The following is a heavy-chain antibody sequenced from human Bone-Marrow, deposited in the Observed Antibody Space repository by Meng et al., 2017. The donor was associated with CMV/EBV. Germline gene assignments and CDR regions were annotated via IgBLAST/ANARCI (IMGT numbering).Heavy chain of an antibody. CDR1: GGTFCSYA. D-gene: IGHD2-2*01. CDR3: ARGGGYFSSTSCYSHYYYGMDV. CDR2: ISYDGSNK. Sequence: SCKASGGTFCSYAMHWVRQAPGKGLEWVAVISYDGSNKYYADSVKGRFTISRDNSKNTLYLQMNSLRAEDTAVYYCARGGGYFSSTSCYSHYYYGMDVWGQGTTVTVSS. J-gene: IGHJ6*02. V-gene: IGHV3-30-3*01.